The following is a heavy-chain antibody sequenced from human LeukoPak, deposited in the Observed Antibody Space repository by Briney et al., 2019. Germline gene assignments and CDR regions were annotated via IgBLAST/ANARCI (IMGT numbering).Heavy chain of an antibody. D-gene: IGHD3-10*01. V-gene: IGHV3-23*01. CDR1: GFTFSSYA. CDR3: AKVGPLSVRGVIISDYYYYMDV. CDR2: ISGSGGST. J-gene: IGHJ6*03. Sequence: GGSLRLSCAASGFTFSSYAMSWVRQAPGKGLEWVSAISGSGGSTYYADSVKGRFTISRDNSKNTLYLQMNSLRAEDTAVYYCAKVGPLSVRGVIISDYYYYMDVWGKGTTVTVSS.